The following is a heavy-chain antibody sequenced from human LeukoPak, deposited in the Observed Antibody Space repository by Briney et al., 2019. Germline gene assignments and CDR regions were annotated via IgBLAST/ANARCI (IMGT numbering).Heavy chain of an antibody. J-gene: IGHJ4*02. CDR3: AKDVYSGYDYRPDY. CDR1: GFAFSSYE. D-gene: IGHD5-12*01. Sequence: GGSLRLSCAASGFAFSSYEMNWVRQAPGKGLEWVSYISSSGSTIYYADSVKGRFTISRDNAKNSLYLQMNSLRAEDTAVYYCAKDVYSGYDYRPDYWGQGTLVTVSS. V-gene: IGHV3-48*03. CDR2: ISSSGSTI.